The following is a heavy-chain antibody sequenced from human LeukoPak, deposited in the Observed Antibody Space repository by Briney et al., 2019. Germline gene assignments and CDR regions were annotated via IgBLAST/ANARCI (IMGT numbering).Heavy chain of an antibody. CDR1: GYTFTSYG. D-gene: IGHD2-8*02. CDR2: ISTYNGNT. CDR3: ARDTGTSPPDY. J-gene: IGHJ4*02. V-gene: IGHV1-18*01. Sequence: ASVKVSCKASGYTFTSYGISWVRQAPGEGLEWMGWISTYNGNTNYAQNLQGRVTMTTDPSTGTAYMELRSLRSDDTAVYYCARDTGTSPPDYWGRGTLVTVSS.